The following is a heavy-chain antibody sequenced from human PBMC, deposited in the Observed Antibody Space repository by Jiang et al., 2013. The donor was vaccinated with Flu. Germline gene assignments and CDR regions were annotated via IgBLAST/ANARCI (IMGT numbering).Heavy chain of an antibody. CDR2: ISSSGSTI. J-gene: IGHJ4*02. CDR3: ARGPPSGGLRLGELSSPGY. V-gene: IGHV3-48*03. D-gene: IGHD3-16*02. Sequence: QLLESGGGLVQPGGSLRLSCAASGFTFSSYEMNWVRQAPGKGLEWVSYISSSGSTIYYADSVKGRFTISRDNAKNSLYLQMNSLRAEDTAVYYCARGPPSGGLRLGELSSPGYWGQGTLVTVSS. CDR1: GFTFSSYE.